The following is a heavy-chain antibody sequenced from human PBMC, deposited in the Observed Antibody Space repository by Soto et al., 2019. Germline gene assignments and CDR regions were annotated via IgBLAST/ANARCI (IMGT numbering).Heavy chain of an antibody. CDR1: GYTFTGYY. CDR2: INPNSGGT. D-gene: IGHD2-8*01. Sequence: ASVKVSCKASGYTFTGYYMHWMRQAPGQGLEWMGWINPNSGGTNYAQKFQGWVTMTRDTSISTAYMVLSRLRSDDTAVYYCARGCTNGVCYKLFDYWGQGTLVTVSS. J-gene: IGHJ4*02. V-gene: IGHV1-2*04. CDR3: ARGCTNGVCYKLFDY.